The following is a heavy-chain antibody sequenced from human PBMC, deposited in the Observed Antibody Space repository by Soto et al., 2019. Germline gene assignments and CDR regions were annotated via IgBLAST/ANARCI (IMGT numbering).Heavy chain of an antibody. CDR2: IIPILGIA. V-gene: IGHV1-69*04. CDR1: GGTFSSYT. D-gene: IGHD2-2*01. Sequence: SVKVSCKASGGTFSSYTISWVRQAPGQGLEWMGRIIPILGIANYAQKFQGRVTITADKSTSTAYMELSSLRSEDTAVYYCARESYCSSTSCYDLTFFDYWGQGTLVTVSS. J-gene: IGHJ4*02. CDR3: ARESYCSSTSCYDLTFFDY.